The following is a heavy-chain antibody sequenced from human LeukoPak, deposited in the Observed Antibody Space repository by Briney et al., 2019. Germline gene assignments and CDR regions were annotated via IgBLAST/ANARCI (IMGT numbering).Heavy chain of an antibody. V-gene: IGHV1-69*13. D-gene: IGHD3-16*02. CDR3: ARHLHYVWGSYRHPHFDY. J-gene: IGHJ4*02. Sequence: SVKVSCKASGGTFSSYAISWVRQAPGQGLEWMGGIIPIFGTANYAQKFQGRVTITADESTSTAYMELSSLRSEDTAVYYCARHLHYVWGSYRHPHFDYWGQGTLVTVSS. CDR1: GGTFSSYA. CDR2: IIPIFGTA.